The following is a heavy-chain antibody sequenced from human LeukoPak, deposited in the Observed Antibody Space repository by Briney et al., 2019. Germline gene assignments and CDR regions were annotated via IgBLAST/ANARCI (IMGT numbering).Heavy chain of an antibody. CDR3: ATLAYSGFGPRPDSDY. D-gene: IGHD5-12*01. CDR1: GDTLSSDA. J-gene: IGHJ4*02. Sequence: SVKVSCKASGDTLSSDAVNWVRQAPGQGLEWMGGIIPMFGTTVFAQKFQGRLTISRDDSTSTGYMELTSLKSEDTAVYYCATLAYSGFGPRPDSDYWGQGTLVTVSS. V-gene: IGHV1-69*05. CDR2: IIPMFGTT.